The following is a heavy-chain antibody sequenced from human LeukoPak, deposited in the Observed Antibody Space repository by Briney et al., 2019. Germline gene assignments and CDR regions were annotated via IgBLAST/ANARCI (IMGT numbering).Heavy chain of an antibody. D-gene: IGHD2-2*02. J-gene: IGHJ6*02. CDR2: ISYDGSNK. CDR1: GFTFSSYA. CDR3: ARDRLLSDCSGTSCYTPYYYYGMDV. V-gene: IGHV3-30-3*01. Sequence: GRSLRLSCAASGFTFSSYAMHWVRQAPGKGLEWVAVISYDGSNKYYADSVKGRFTISRDNSKNTLYLQMNSLRAEDTAVYYCARDRLLSDCSGTSCYTPYYYYGMDVWGQGTTVTVSS.